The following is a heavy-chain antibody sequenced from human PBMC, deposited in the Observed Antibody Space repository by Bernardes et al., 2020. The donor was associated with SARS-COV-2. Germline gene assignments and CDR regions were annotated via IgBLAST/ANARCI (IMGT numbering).Heavy chain of an antibody. CDR2: INHSGST. CDR1: GGSFSGYY. D-gene: IGHD4-17*01. Sequence: SETLSLTCAVYGGSFSGYYWSWIRQPPGKGLEWIGEINHSGSTNYNPSLKSRVTISVDTSKNQFSLKLSSVTAADTAVYYCARDDYGGNSYYYGMDVWGQGTTVTVSS. V-gene: IGHV4-34*01. J-gene: IGHJ6*02. CDR3: ARDDYGGNSYYYGMDV.